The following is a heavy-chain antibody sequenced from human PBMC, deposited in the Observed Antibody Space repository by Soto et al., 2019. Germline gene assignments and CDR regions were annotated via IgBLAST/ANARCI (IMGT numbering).Heavy chain of an antibody. CDR1: GYTFTGYA. Sequence: VQLVQSGAEVKNPGASVKVSCKASGYTFTGYAIHWVRQAPGQRLEWMGWINGGNGDTKYSQKFQGRVTISRDTSASTAYMELTSLGSEDTAVYHCARGYCSSTSCQYYFDFWGQGTLVTVSS. D-gene: IGHD2-2*01. CDR2: INGGNGDT. V-gene: IGHV1-3*01. CDR3: ARGYCSSTSCQYYFDF. J-gene: IGHJ4*02.